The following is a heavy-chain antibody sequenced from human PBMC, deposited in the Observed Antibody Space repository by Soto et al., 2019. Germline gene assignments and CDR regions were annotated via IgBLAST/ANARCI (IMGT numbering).Heavy chain of an antibody. CDR2: IIPIFGTA. D-gene: IGHD6-19*01. Sequence: GASVKVSCKASGGTFSSYAISWVRQAPGQGLEWMGGIIPIFGTANYAQKFQGRVTITADESTSTAYMELSSLRSEDTAVYYCARDRGIAVPGGMDVWGQGTTVTVSS. CDR1: GGTFSSYA. V-gene: IGHV1-69*13. CDR3: ARDRGIAVPGGMDV. J-gene: IGHJ6*02.